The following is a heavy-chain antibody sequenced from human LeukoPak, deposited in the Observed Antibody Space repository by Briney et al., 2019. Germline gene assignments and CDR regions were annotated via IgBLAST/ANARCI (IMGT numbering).Heavy chain of an antibody. CDR3: AKDRPLRYFDWLLHNWFDP. CDR1: GFTFSSYA. CDR2: ISGSGGST. Sequence: GGSLRLSCAASGFTFSSYAMNWVRQAPGKGLEWVSAISGSGGSTYYADPVKGRFTISRDNAKNTLHLQMNSLRAEDTAVYYCAKDRPLRYFDWLLHNWFDPWGQGTLVTVSS. V-gene: IGHV3-23*01. J-gene: IGHJ5*02. D-gene: IGHD3-9*01.